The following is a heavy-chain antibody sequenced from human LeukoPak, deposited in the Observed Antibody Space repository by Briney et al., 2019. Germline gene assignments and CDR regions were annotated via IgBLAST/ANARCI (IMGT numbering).Heavy chain of an antibody. V-gene: IGHV3-7*01. CDR3: AREDIVATMGANWFDP. CDR2: IKQDGSEK. Sequence: PGGSLRLSCAASGFTFSSYWMSWVRQAPWKGLEWVANIKQDGSEKYYVDSVKGRFTISRDNAKNSLYLQMNSLRAKDTAVYYCAREDIVATMGANWFDPWGQGTLVTVSS. CDR1: GFTFSSYW. J-gene: IGHJ5*02. D-gene: IGHD5-12*01.